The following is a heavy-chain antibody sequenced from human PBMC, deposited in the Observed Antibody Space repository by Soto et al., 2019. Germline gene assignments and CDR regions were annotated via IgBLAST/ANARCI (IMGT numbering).Heavy chain of an antibody. CDR1: GFASSSYS. V-gene: IGHV3-9*01. D-gene: IGHD5-12*01. J-gene: IGHJ4*02. CDR3: AKAAGRYSGYDWVLVFDY. Sequence: VGSLIQSGAASGFASSSYSMNWVSPAPGKGLEWVSGISWNSGSIGYADSVKGRFTISRDNAKNSLYLQMNSLRAEDTALYYCAKAAGRYSGYDWVLVFDYWGQGTLVTVSS. CDR2: ISWNSGSI.